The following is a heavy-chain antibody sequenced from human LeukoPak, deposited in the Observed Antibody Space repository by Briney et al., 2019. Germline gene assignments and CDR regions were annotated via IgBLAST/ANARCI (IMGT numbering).Heavy chain of an antibody. D-gene: IGHD5-18*01. V-gene: IGHV4-38-2*02. CDR3: ARQGGYSYGLRRVDAFDI. CDR2: IYHSGIT. Sequence: SETLSLTCTVSGYSIRSGFYWGWIRQPPGKGLEWIGNIYHSGITYYTPSLKSRVTISVDTSKNQFSLKLSSVTAADTAVYYCARQGGYSYGLRRVDAFDIWGQGTMVTVSS. J-gene: IGHJ3*02. CDR1: GYSIRSGFY.